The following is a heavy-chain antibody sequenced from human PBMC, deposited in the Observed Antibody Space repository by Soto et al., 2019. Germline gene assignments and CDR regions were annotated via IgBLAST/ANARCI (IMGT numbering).Heavy chain of an antibody. CDR1: GYTFTSSY. CDR3: TTAGITIFGVVTCLDK. V-gene: IGHV1-24*01. J-gene: IGHJ4*02. D-gene: IGHD3-3*01. CDR2: FDPEDGET. Sequence: ASVKVSSKASGYTFTSSYMHWVSQAHEKGLEWMGSFDPEDGETIYALKFQGRLTMTEDTSTDTAYMQLSSLRSEDTAVSYCTTAGITIFGVVTCLDKGGQEPLVTASP.